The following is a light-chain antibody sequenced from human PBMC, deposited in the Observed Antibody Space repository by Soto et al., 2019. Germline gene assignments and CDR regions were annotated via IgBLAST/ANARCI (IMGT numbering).Light chain of an antibody. Sequence: EVVMTQSPATLSVSPGERATLSCRASQTVSRNLAWYQQRPGQAPRLLIYDASSRATGIPDRFSGSGSGTDFTLTISRLEPEDFAVYYCQQYGSSERTFGQGTKVDIK. CDR3: QQYGSSERT. V-gene: IGKV3-20*01. J-gene: IGKJ1*01. CDR1: QTVSRN. CDR2: DAS.